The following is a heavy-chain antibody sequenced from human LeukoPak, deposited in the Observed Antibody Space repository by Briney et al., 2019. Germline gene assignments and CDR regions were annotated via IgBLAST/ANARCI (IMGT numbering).Heavy chain of an antibody. CDR1: GFSLSSHS. CDR3: ARDPPGSSGWYDY. Sequence: PGGSLRLSCAGSGFSLSSHSMTWVRQAPGKGLEWVSYISSSSSTIYYADSVKGRFTISRDNAKNSLYLQMNSLRAEDTAVYYCARDPPGSSGWYDYWGQGTLVTVSS. CDR2: ISSSSSTI. J-gene: IGHJ4*02. D-gene: IGHD6-19*01. V-gene: IGHV3-48*01.